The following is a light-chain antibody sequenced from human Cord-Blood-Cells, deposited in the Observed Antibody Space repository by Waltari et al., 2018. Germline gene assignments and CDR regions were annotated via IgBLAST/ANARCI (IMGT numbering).Light chain of an antibody. J-gene: IGLJ3*02. CDR2: EGS. V-gene: IGLV2-23*01. Sequence: QSALTQPASVSGSPGQSITISCTGTSSDVGSYNLVSLYQQHPGKAPQLMIYEGSKRPSGVSNRFSGSKSGNTASLTISGLQAEDEADYYCCSYAGSSNWVFGGGTKLTVL. CDR1: SSDVGSYNL. CDR3: CSYAGSSNWV.